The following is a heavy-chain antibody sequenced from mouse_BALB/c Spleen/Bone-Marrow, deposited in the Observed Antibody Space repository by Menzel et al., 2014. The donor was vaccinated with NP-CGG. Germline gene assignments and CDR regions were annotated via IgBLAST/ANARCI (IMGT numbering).Heavy chain of an antibody. Sequence: QVQLQQSGAELVRPGTSVKVSCKASGYAFTNYLIEWVKQRPGQGLEWIGVINPGSGGTNYNEKFKGKATLTADKSSSPAYMQLSSLTSDDSAVYFCARGDYRYDGFAYWGQGTLVTVSA. CDR1: GYAFTNYL. D-gene: IGHD2-14*01. CDR3: ARGDYRYDGFAY. CDR2: INPGSGGT. V-gene: IGHV1-54*01. J-gene: IGHJ3*01.